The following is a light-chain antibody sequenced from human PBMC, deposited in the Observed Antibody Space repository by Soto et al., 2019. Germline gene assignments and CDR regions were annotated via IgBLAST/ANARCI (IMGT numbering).Light chain of an antibody. CDR3: QQYGASPLT. Sequence: EIVLTQSPGTLSLSAGDGVSLSCRASQTVPNNYLAWYQQKPDQAPRLLIFGASNRATGIPDRFGGSGSGTDFTLSISRLEPEDFAVSYCQQYGASPLTFGGGARLEVK. CDR2: GAS. CDR1: QTVPNNY. J-gene: IGKJ4*01. V-gene: IGKV3-20*01.